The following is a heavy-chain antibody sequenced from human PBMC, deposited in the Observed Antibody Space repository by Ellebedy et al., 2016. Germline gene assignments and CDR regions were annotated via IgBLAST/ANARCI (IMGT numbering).Heavy chain of an antibody. CDR1: GFTFSSAW. Sequence: GESLKISCAASGFTFSSAWMTWIRQAPGKGLEWVANIRQDGSEKYYVDSVKGRFTISRDNAKNSLYLQMNSLRAEDTAVYYCAREGLGYCSSSSCLNWFDPWGQGTLVTVSP. D-gene: IGHD2-2*01. CDR3: AREGLGYCSSSSCLNWFDP. V-gene: IGHV3-7*01. CDR2: IRQDGSEK. J-gene: IGHJ5*02.